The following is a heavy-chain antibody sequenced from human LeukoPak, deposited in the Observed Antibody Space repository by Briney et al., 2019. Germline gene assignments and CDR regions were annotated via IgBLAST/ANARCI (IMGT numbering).Heavy chain of an antibody. CDR1: GFTFSSYA. CDR3: AKGELEDCSGVRCYSFDY. V-gene: IGHV3-23*01. Sequence: GGSLRLSCAASGFTFSSYAVNWVRQAPGKRLEWVSRFIGSGGSTYYADSVKGRFTLSRDNSKNTLYLQKNSLRAEDTAVYYCAKGELEDCSGVRCYSFDYWGQGTLVTVSS. J-gene: IGHJ4*02. D-gene: IGHD2-15*01. CDR2: FIGSGGST.